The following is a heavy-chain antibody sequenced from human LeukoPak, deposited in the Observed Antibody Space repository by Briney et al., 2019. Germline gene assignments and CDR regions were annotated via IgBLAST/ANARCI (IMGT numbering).Heavy chain of an antibody. CDR1: GFTFSSYA. CDR2: FSGSGGYS. Sequence: GGSLRLSCVASGFTFSSYAMTWVRQAPGKGLDWVSVFSGSGGYSYYADSVKGRFTISRDNSKNTLLLQMNSLRAEDTAVYYCAKGGAGYCSSTSCLYYLDYWGQGTLVTVSS. J-gene: IGHJ4*02. CDR3: AKGGAGYCSSTSCLYYLDY. V-gene: IGHV3-23*01. D-gene: IGHD2-2*01.